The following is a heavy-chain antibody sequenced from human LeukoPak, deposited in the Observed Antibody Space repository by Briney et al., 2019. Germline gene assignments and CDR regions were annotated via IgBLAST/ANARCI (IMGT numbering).Heavy chain of an antibody. CDR2: IRSKAYGGTT. CDR3: TRVSLVAASVFFDY. D-gene: IGHD2-15*01. V-gene: IGHV3-49*04. J-gene: IGHJ4*02. CDR1: GFTFGDYA. Sequence: PGRSLRLSCRASGFTFGDYAMSWVRQAPGKGLEWVSFIRSKAYGGTTEYAASVKGRFTISRDDSKSIAYLQMNSLKTEDTAVYYCTRVSLVAASVFFDYWGQGTLVTVSS.